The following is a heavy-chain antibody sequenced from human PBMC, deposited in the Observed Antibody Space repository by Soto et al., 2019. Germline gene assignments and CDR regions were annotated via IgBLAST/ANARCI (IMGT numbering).Heavy chain of an antibody. CDR1: GFTFSSYA. J-gene: IGHJ4*02. CDR2: ISGNGGKT. V-gene: IGHV3-23*01. Sequence: EVQLLESGGGLVQPGGSLRLSCAASGFTFSSYAMGWVRQAPGKGLEWVSGISGNGGKTYYADSVKGRFTISRDNSKNTLYLQMNSLRVHDTAVYYCAKGMTDFDYWGQGTLVTVSA. CDR3: AKGMTDFDY.